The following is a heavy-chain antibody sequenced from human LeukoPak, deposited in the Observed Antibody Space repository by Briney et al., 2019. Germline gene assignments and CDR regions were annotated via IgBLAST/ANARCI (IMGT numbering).Heavy chain of an antibody. D-gene: IGHD3-22*01. V-gene: IGHV3-7*03. CDR2: IKHDGSEK. CDR3: AKGVLPDSTGSYLDY. CDR1: GFTFRNYC. J-gene: IGHJ4*02. Sequence: GGSLRLSCAASGFTFRNYCMSWVRQAPGKGLEWVANIKHDGSEKYYVDSVKSRFTISRDIAKDSLYLQMNSLRAEDTAIYYCAKGVLPDSTGSYLDYWGQGTLVTVSS.